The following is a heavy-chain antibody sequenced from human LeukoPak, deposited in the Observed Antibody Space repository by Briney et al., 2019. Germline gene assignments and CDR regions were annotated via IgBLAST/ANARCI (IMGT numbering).Heavy chain of an antibody. V-gene: IGHV4-34*01. CDR1: GGSFSGYY. Sequence: PSETLSLTCAVYGGSFSGYYWSWIRQPPGKGLEWIGEINHSRSTNYNPSLKSRVTISVDTSKNQFSLKLSSVTAADTAVYYCARHARYGSGSYYNHNWFDPWGQGTLVTVSS. J-gene: IGHJ5*02. CDR3: ARHARYGSGSYYNHNWFDP. CDR2: INHSRST. D-gene: IGHD3-10*01.